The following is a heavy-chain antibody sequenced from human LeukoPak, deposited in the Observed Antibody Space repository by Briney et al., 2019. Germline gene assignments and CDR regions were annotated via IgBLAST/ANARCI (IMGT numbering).Heavy chain of an antibody. J-gene: IGHJ4*02. CDR1: GGSISSSNW. CDR3: VTYYFDSSGPKKNY. V-gene: IGHV4-4*02. D-gene: IGHD3-22*01. CDR2: INHSGST. Sequence: SGTLSLTCAVSGGSISSSNWWSWVRQPPGKGLEWIGEINHSGSTNYNPSLKSRVTISVGTSKKQFSLKLSSVTAADTAVYYCVTYYFDSSGPKKNYWGQGTLVAVSS.